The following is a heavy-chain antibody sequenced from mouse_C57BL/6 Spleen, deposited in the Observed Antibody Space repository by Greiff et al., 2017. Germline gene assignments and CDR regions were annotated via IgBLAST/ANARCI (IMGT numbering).Heavy chain of an antibody. CDR3: SYGNYVRAMDY. J-gene: IGHJ4*01. CDR2: INPSSGYT. V-gene: IGHV1-7*01. D-gene: IGHD2-1*01. Sequence: VQLQQSGAELAKPGASVKLSCKASGYTFTSYWMHWVKQRPGQGLEWIGYINPSSGYTKYNQKFKDKATLTADKSSSTAYMQLSSLTYEDSAVYYCSYGNYVRAMDYWGQGTSVTVSS. CDR1: GYTFTSYW.